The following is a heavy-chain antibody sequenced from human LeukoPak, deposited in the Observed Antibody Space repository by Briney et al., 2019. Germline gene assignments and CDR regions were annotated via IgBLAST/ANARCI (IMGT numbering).Heavy chain of an antibody. D-gene: IGHD5-24*01. V-gene: IGHV4-34*01. CDR1: GGSCDDYY. CDR3: ARGRDRSKTGDH. J-gene: IGHJ4*02. Sequence: SETLSLTCAVYGGSCDDYYCSWIRQPPGKGLEWIGEIHPSGIFYHNPSLMSRVTISIDTSKSQFSLRLTPVTAADTAFYYCARGRDRSKTGDHWGQGSLVTVSS. CDR2: IHPSGIF.